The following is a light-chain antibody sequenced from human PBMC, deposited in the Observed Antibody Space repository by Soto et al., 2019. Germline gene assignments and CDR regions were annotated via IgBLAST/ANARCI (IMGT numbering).Light chain of an antibody. CDR3: SSYTCSSTLV. CDR1: SSDVGGYNY. CDR2: EVS. Sequence: QSALTQPACVSLSPGQSITISCSGTSSDVGGYNYVSWYQQHPGKAPKLMIYEVSNRPSGVSNRFSGSKSGNTASLTISGLQAEDEADYYCSSYTCSSTLVFGTGTKVTVL. V-gene: IGLV2-14*01. J-gene: IGLJ1*01.